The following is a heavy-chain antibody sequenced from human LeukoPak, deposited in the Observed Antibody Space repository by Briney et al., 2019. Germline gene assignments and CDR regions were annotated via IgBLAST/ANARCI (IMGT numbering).Heavy chain of an antibody. CDR3: AKGPKPTVVTPFDY. Sequence: GGSLRLSCAASGFTFSSYAMSWVRRAPGKGLEWVSAISGSGGSTYYADSVKGRFTISRDNSKNTLYLQMNSLRAEDTAVYYCAKGPKPTVVTPFDYWGQGTLVTVSS. CDR1: GFTFSSYA. CDR2: ISGSGGST. J-gene: IGHJ4*02. D-gene: IGHD4-23*01. V-gene: IGHV3-23*01.